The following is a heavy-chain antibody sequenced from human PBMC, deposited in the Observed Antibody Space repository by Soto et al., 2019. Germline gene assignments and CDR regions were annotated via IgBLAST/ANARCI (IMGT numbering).Heavy chain of an antibody. D-gene: IGHD2-15*01. CDR2: FSGSGGST. J-gene: IGHJ3*02. Sequence: EVQLLESGGGLVQPGGSLRLSCAASGFTFSSYAMSWVRQAPGRGLGWVSAFSGSGGSTYYADSVKGRFTISRDNSKNTLYLQMNSLRAEDTAVYYCAKDPVVVVAATSAADAFDIWGQGTMVTVSS. CDR1: GFTFSSYA. V-gene: IGHV3-23*01. CDR3: AKDPVVVVAATSAADAFDI.